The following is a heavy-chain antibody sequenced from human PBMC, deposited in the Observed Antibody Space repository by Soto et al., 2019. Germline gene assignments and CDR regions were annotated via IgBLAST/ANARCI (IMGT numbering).Heavy chain of an antibody. D-gene: IGHD2-21*02. CDR3: ASLNRYCGDDCYPSLYDYGMDV. CDR2: IWYDGSNK. Sequence: GGSLRLSCAASGFTFSIYGMHWVRQAPGKGLEWVVVIWYDGSNKYYADYVKGRFTISRDNSKNTLYLQMNSLRAEDTAVYYCASLNRYCGDDCYPSLYDYGMDVWGQGTTVTVSS. V-gene: IGHV3-33*01. J-gene: IGHJ6*02. CDR1: GFTFSIYG.